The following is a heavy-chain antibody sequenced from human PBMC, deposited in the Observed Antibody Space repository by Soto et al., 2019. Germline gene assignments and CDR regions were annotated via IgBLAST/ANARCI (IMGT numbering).Heavy chain of an antibody. V-gene: IGHV4-28*05. CDR2: IYYTGTV. D-gene: IGHD3-9*01. CDR3: ARTSRLKTGQLDY. J-gene: IGHJ4*02. Sequence: QLHLQESGPGLVKPSDTLSLTCAVPGYSIGTYNWWAWIRQPPGKGLGWIGYIYYTGTVYYNLSLKNRVSMSVDTARDQFSLRLSSVTAADTAVYYCARTSRLKTGQLDYWGPGALVTVSS. CDR1: GYSIGTYNW.